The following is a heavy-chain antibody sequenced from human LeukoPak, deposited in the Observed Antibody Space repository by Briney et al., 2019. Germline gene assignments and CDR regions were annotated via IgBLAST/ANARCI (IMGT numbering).Heavy chain of an antibody. V-gene: IGHV3-64D*09. D-gene: IGHD6-19*01. CDR3: VKDHGYSSAWYVRGLDY. Sequence: GGSLRLSCSASGFTFSGYAMHWVRQAPGKGLEYVSAISSGGINTHYADSVKGRFTISRDNSKNTLTLQMSSLSAEDTSVYYCVKDHGYSSAWYVRGLDYWGQGILVTVSS. CDR2: ISSGGINT. J-gene: IGHJ4*02. CDR1: GFTFSGYA.